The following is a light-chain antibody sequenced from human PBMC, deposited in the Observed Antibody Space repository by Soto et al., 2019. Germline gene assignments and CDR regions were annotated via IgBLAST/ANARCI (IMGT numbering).Light chain of an antibody. V-gene: IGLV1-51*01. CDR3: GAWDSSLNVYV. J-gene: IGLJ1*01. Sequence: QSVLTQPPSVSAAPGQKIIISCSGSRSNLGTYYVSWYHQLPGTAPKDVIYDNSRRPSGIPDRFSGSKSGTSATLAITGLQTGDEGNYSCGAWDSSLNVYVFGGGTKVTVL. CDR1: RSNLGTYY. CDR2: DNS.